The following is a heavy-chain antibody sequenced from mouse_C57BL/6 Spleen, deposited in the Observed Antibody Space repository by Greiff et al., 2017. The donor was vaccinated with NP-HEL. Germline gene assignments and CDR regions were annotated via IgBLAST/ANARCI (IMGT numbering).Heavy chain of an antibody. Sequence: VQLQQSGPELVKPGASVKMSCKASGYTFTDYNMHWVKQSHGKSLEWIGYINPNNGGTSYNQKFKGKATLTVNKSSSTAYMELRSLTSEDSAVYYCARGGYDGYPYYAMDYWGQGTSVTVSS. CDR2: INPNNGGT. V-gene: IGHV1-22*01. CDR3: ARGGYDGYPYYAMDY. CDR1: GYTFTDYN. D-gene: IGHD2-3*01. J-gene: IGHJ4*01.